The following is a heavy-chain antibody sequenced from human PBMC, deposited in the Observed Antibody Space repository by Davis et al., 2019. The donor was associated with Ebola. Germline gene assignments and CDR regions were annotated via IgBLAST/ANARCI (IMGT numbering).Heavy chain of an antibody. CDR1: GFTFSGSG. J-gene: IGHJ6*04. Sequence: PGGSLRLSCAGSGFTFSGSGIHWVRQASGKGLEWVGRIRSKRNSYATAYAASVKGRFTVSRDDSKNTAYLQMSSLKTEDTAVYYCTRLDEETVAVPARWGKGTTVTVSS. V-gene: IGHV3-73*01. CDR3: TRLDEETVAVPAR. D-gene: IGHD2-2*01. CDR2: IRSKRNSYAT.